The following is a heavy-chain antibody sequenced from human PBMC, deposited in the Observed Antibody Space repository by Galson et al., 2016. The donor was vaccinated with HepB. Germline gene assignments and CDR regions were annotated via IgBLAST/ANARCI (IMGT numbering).Heavy chain of an antibody. CDR3: ARGTGTGGYFDY. Sequence: SVKVSCKASGYTFTSYYMHWVRQAPGQGLEWMGIINPSGGSTSYAQKFQGRVTVARDTSTSTVYMELSSLRSEDTAVYYCARGTGTGGYFDYWGQGTLVTVSS. J-gene: IGHJ4*02. CDR2: INPSGGST. D-gene: IGHD3/OR15-3a*01. CDR1: GYTFTSYY. V-gene: IGHV1-46*01.